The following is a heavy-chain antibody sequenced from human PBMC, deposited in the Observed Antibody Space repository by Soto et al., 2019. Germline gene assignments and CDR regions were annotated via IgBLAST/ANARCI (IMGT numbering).Heavy chain of an antibody. V-gene: IGHV1-69*13. J-gene: IGHJ5*01. CDR3: ARDPSIKNCFHS. Sequence: GASVKVSCKASGGTFSSYAISWVRQAPGQGLEWMGGIIPIFGTANYAQKFQGRVTITADESTSTAYMELSSLRSEDTAVYYCARDPSIKNCFHSSGPGTLLTVSS. CDR2: IIPIFGTA. CDR1: GGTFSSYA.